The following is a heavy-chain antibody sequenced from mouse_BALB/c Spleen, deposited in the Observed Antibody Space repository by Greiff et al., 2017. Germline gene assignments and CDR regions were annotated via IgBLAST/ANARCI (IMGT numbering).Heavy chain of an antibody. CDR2: IDPANGNT. CDR3: ARYDYDRLDN. CDR1: GFNIKDTY. V-gene: IGHV14-3*02. Sequence: EVQRVESGAELVKPGASVKLSCTASGFNIKDTYMHWVKQRPGQGLEWIGRIDPANGNTKYDPKFQGKATITADTSSNTAYLQLSSLTSEDTAVYYWARYDYDRLDNGVQGTSVTAS. J-gene: IGHJ4*01. D-gene: IGHD2-4*01.